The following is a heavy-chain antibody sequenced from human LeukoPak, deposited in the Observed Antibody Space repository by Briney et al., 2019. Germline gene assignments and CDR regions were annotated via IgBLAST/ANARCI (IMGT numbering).Heavy chain of an antibody. CDR3: ANQGVGYSRGKRDY. Sequence: GGFLRLSCAASGFTFSSYWMHWVRQVPGKGLVWVSRINSDGSSTSYADSVKGRFTISRDNAKNTLYLQMNSLRAEDTAVYYCANQGVGYSRGKRDYWGQGTLVTVSS. V-gene: IGHV3-74*01. D-gene: IGHD5-12*01. CDR2: INSDGSST. CDR1: GFTFSSYW. J-gene: IGHJ4*02.